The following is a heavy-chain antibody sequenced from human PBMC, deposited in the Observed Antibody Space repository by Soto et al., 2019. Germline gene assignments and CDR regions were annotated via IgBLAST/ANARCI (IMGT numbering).Heavy chain of an antibody. CDR1: GGTFSSYA. V-gene: IGHV1-69*13. CDR3: ARGGYYGSGSYYDAFDI. Sequence: SVKVSCKASGGTFSSYAISWVRQAPGQGLEWMGGIIPIFGTANYAQKFQGRVTITADESTSTAYIELSSLRSEDTAVYYCARGGYYGSGSYYDAFDIWGQGTMVTVSS. D-gene: IGHD3-10*01. CDR2: IIPIFGTA. J-gene: IGHJ3*02.